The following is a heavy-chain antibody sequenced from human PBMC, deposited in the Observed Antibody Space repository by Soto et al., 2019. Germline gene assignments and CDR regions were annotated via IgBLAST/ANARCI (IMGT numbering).Heavy chain of an antibody. CDR1: GFTFSSYS. CDR2: ISSSSTI. D-gene: IGHD3-3*01. V-gene: IGHV3-48*02. J-gene: IGHJ6*02. Sequence: PGGSLRLSCAASGFTFSSYSMNWVRQAPGKGLEWVSYISSSSTIYYADSVKGRFTISRDNAKNSLYLQMNSLRDEDTAVYYCARLRFLEWLRYYYGMDVWGQGTTVTVSS. CDR3: ARLRFLEWLRYYYGMDV.